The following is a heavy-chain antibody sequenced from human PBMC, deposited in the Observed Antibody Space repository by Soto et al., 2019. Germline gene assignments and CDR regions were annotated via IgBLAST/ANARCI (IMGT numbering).Heavy chain of an antibody. CDR1: GFTFSSYS. CDR2: ISSSSSYI. J-gene: IGHJ5*02. V-gene: IGHV3-21*01. D-gene: IGHD3-9*01. Sequence: PGGSLRLSCAASGFTFSSYSMNWVRQAPGKGLEWVSSISSSSSYIYYAGSVKGRFTISRDNAKNSLYLQMNSLRAEDPSVYYFARDFPFFIYYHILPGFGSRVTCSAPWRQGTLVPVSS. CDR3: ARDFPFFIYYHILPGFGSRVTCSAP.